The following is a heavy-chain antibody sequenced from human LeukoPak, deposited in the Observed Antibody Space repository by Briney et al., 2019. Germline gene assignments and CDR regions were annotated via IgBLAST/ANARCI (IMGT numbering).Heavy chain of an antibody. J-gene: IGHJ1*01. D-gene: IGHD3-22*01. V-gene: IGHV4-4*07. CDR3: ARGHVDYDSSGYYYRYFQH. CDR2: IYTSGST. CDR1: GGSISSYY. Sequence: SETLSLTCTVSGGSISSYYWSWIRQPAGKGLEWIGRIYTSGSTNYNPSLKSRVTISVDTSKNQFSLKLSSVTAANTAVYYCARGHVDYDSSGYYYRYFQHWGQGTLVTVSS.